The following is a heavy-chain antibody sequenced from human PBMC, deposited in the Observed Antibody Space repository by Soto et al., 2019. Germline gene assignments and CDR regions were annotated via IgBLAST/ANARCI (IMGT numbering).Heavy chain of an antibody. D-gene: IGHD6-19*01. J-gene: IGHJ4*02. Sequence: GESLKISCKSSGYSFTTYWIGWVRQMPGKGLEWMGITHPGDSDTRYSPSFQGKVTISADKSISTAYLHWSSLKASDTAFYYCARPAVPYSSRPFDYWGQGTLVTVSS. CDR1: GYSFTTYW. CDR2: THPGDSDT. V-gene: IGHV5-51*01. CDR3: ARPAVPYSSRPFDY.